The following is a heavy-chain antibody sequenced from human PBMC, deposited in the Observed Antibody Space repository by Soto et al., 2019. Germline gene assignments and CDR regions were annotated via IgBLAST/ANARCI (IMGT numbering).Heavy chain of an antibody. CDR2: TYYSGST. V-gene: IGHV4-31*03. J-gene: IGHJ4*02. CDR1: GGSISSGGYY. D-gene: IGHD3-22*01. Sequence: SETLSLTCTVSGGSISSGGYYWSWIRQHPGKGLEWIGYTYYSGSTYYNPSLKSRVTISVDTSKNQFSLKLSSVTAADTAVYYCARSGSSRRINFDYWGQGTLVTVSS. CDR3: ARSGSSRRINFDY.